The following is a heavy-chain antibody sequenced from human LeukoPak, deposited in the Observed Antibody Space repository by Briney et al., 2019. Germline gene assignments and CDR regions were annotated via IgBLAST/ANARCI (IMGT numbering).Heavy chain of an antibody. J-gene: IGHJ3*02. CDR3: ARDGLELRAFDI. Sequence: GGSLILSCAASGFTFSSYAMHWVRQAPGKGLEWVAVISYDGSNKYYADSVKGRFTISRDNSKNTLYLQMNSLRAEDTAVYYCARDGLELRAFDIWGQGTMVTVSS. CDR2: ISYDGSNK. D-gene: IGHD1-7*01. CDR1: GFTFSSYA. V-gene: IGHV3-30-3*01.